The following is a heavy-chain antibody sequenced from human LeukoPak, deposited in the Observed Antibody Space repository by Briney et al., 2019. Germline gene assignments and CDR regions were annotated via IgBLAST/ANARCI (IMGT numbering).Heavy chain of an antibody. V-gene: IGHV1-18*01. CDR2: INVYNGKT. CDR3: ARDRQYDFWSGYYAGGRYYYMDV. D-gene: IGHD3-3*01. CDR1: GYTFNRYG. J-gene: IGHJ6*03. Sequence: GASVKVSCKASGYTFNRYGISWVRQAPGQGLEWMGWINVYNGKTDYAQKLQGRVTMTTDTSTSTANMELRSLRSDDTAVYYCARDRQYDFWSGYYAGGRYYYMDVWGKGTTVTVSS.